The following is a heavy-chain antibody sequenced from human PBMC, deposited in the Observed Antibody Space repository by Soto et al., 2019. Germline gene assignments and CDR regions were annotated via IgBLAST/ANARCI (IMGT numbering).Heavy chain of an antibody. J-gene: IGHJ4*01. D-gene: IGHD2-15*01. Sequence: SETLSLTCTVSGDSMDSFYWNWIRQPPGKGLEWIGNIYYTGSTIYNPSLKSRVSISIDTSKNQFSLQLSSVTAADTVIYYCARDATLRHWGHGTLVTVSS. CDR1: GDSMDSFY. CDR3: ARDATLRH. CDR2: IYYTGST. V-gene: IGHV4-59*01.